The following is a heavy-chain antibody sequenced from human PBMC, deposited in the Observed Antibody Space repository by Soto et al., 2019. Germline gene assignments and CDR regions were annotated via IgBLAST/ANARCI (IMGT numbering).Heavy chain of an antibody. CDR3: VRDSPIGSTYSGYDGIDY. D-gene: IGHD5-12*01. CDR1: GVTFTDDI. V-gene: IGHV1-69*04. Sequence: SVKVSCKASGVTFTDDIITWVRQAPGQGLEWMGRIIPLLDIANYAQKFQGRVTITADKSTSTAYMELNSLRSEDTAVYYCVRDSPIGSTYSGYDGIDYWGQGTLVTVSS. J-gene: IGHJ4*02. CDR2: IIPLLDIA.